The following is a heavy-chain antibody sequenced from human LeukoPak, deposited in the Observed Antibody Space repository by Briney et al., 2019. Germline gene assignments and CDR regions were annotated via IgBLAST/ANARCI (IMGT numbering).Heavy chain of an antibody. Sequence: GASVKVSCKXSGGTFSSDAISWVRQAPRQGLEWMGRIIPIFGTANYAQKFQGRVTITTDESTSTAYMELSSLRSEDTAVYYCARDIVVVPAAYNWFDPWGQGTLATVSS. J-gene: IGHJ5*02. D-gene: IGHD2-2*01. CDR2: IIPIFGTA. CDR1: GGTFSSDA. CDR3: ARDIVVVPAAYNWFDP. V-gene: IGHV1-69*05.